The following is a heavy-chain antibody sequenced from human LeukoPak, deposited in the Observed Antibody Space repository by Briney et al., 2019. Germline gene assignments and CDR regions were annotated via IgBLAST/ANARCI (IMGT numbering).Heavy chain of an antibody. CDR3: AKGGYYYGSGSYYEMDV. D-gene: IGHD3-10*01. V-gene: IGHV3-23*01. CDR1: GFTFSSYA. J-gene: IGHJ6*02. CDR2: TSGSGRSI. Sequence: GGSLRLSCAASGFTFSSYAMSWVRQAPGKGLEWVSGTSGSGRSIHYADSVKGRFTISRDNSKNTLYLQMNSLRADDTAVYYCAKGGYYYGSGSYYEMDVWGQGTTVTVSS.